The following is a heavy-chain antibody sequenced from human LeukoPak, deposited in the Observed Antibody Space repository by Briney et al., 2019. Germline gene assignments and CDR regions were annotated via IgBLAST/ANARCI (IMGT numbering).Heavy chain of an antibody. CDR2: VKVDGGEK. CDR3: ARGAEYIFGKVFDS. D-gene: IGHD3-3*02. Sequence: GASVTLARAAYAFTCSTYWMRWVRQDPGRGREWEAIVKVDGGEKFYVDCVKGRFTISRDNATDSLYLQMNSLRAEDTAMSYCARGAEYIFGKVFDSSGQGTLVSVSS. V-gene: IGHV3-7*01. J-gene: IGHJ4*02. CDR1: AFTCSTYW.